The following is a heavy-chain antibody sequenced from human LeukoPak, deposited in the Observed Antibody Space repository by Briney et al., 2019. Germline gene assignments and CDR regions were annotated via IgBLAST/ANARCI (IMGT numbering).Heavy chain of an antibody. Sequence: SETLSLTCTVSGDSISSGDSYWGWIRQPPGKGLEWIGSFYYSGSTYYNPSLKSRVTISVDTSKNQFSLKLSSVTAADTAVYYCARDLDYVWGSYGLEDYWGQGTLVTVSS. CDR2: FYYSGST. CDR1: GDSISSGDSY. V-gene: IGHV4-39*07. J-gene: IGHJ4*02. D-gene: IGHD3-16*01. CDR3: ARDLDYVWGSYGLEDY.